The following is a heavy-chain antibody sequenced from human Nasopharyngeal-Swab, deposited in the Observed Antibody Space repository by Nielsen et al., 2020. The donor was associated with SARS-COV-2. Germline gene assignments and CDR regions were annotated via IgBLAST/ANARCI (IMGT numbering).Heavy chain of an antibody. Sequence: GESLKISCAASGFTFSSYAMSWVRQAPGKGLEWVSAISGSGGSTYYADSVKGRFTISRDNSKNTLYLQMNSLRAEDTAVYYCAKGSGYGSGSPIDYWGQGTLVTVSS. J-gene: IGHJ4*02. CDR3: AKGSGYGSGSPIDY. CDR2: ISGSGGST. CDR1: GFTFSSYA. V-gene: IGHV3-23*01. D-gene: IGHD3-10*01.